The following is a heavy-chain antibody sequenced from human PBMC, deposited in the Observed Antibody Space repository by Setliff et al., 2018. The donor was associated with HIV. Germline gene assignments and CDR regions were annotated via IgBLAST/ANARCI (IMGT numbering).Heavy chain of an antibody. CDR1: GFTFSSYG. CDR2: IWSDETTK. V-gene: IGHV3-33*01. D-gene: IGHD3-22*01. CDR3: ARDRQTMTFDY. J-gene: IGHJ4*02. Sequence: GGSLRLSCVASGFTFSSYGMHWVRQAPGKGLEWVAVIWSDETTKYYSDSVKGRFTISRDNSKGTLYLHMNSLRVEDTGVYYCARDRQTMTFDYWGQGTLVTVSS.